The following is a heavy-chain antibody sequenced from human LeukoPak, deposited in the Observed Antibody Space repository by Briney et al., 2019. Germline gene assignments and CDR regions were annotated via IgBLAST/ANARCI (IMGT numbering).Heavy chain of an antibody. CDR1: GGSISSYY. D-gene: IGHD6-13*01. Sequence: SETLSLTCTVSGGSISSYYWSWIRQPPGKGLEWIGYIYYSGSTNYNPSLKSRVTISVDTSKNQFSLKLSSVTAADAAVYYCAREQQLERGGGAFDIWGQGTMVTVSS. CDR3: AREQQLERGGGAFDI. V-gene: IGHV4-59*12. J-gene: IGHJ3*02. CDR2: IYYSGST.